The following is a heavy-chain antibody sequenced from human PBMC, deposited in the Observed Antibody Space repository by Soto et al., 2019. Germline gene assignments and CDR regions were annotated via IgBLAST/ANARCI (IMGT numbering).Heavy chain of an antibody. CDR2: IHYSGST. Sequence: SETLSLTXTVSGGSISSYYWGWIRQPPGKGLEWIGYIHYSGSTNYNPSLRSRVTISVDTPKNQFSLKVNSMIAADTAIYYCARGGVAARKGRWFDPWGQGTLVTVSS. J-gene: IGHJ5*02. CDR3: ARGGVAARKGRWFDP. V-gene: IGHV4-59*01. D-gene: IGHD6-25*01. CDR1: GGSISSYY.